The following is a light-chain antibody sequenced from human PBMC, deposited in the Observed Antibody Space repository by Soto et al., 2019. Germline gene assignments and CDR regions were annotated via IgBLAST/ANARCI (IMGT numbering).Light chain of an antibody. J-gene: IGLJ3*02. V-gene: IGLV1-44*01. CDR3: EAWDDSLNGPV. CDR2: SDN. CDR1: SSNIGRKT. Sequence: QSVLTQPPSASATPGQRVTISCSGSSSNIGRKTVNWCQQVPGTAPKLVIFSDNQRPSGVPARFSGSKSGTSASLAISGLQSDDEADYYCEAWDDSLNGPVFGGGTKLTVL.